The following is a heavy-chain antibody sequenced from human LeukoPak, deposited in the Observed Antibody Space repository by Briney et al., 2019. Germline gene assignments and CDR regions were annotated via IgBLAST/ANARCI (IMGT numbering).Heavy chain of an antibody. J-gene: IGHJ3*02. CDR1: GFTFSSYA. D-gene: IGHD3-16*01. CDR2: IKSKTDGGTT. CDR3: TTDWGQLGVDAFDI. Sequence: PGGSLRLSCAASGFTFSSYAMSWVRQAPGKGLEWVGRIKSKTDGGTTDYAAPVKGRFTISRDDSKNTLYLQMNSLKTEDTAVYYCTTDWGQLGVDAFDIWGQGTMVTVSS. V-gene: IGHV3-15*01.